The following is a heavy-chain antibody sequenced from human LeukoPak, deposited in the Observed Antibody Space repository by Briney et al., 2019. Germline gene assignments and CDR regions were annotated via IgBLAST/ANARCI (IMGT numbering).Heavy chain of an antibody. Sequence: KTSETLSLTCAVSGGPISSTNWWSWVRQPPGKGLEWIGEIYHSGSTNYNPSLRSRITISADKSKDQFSLRLSSVTAADTAVYYCARKIGSSGAFDIWGQGTMVTVSS. J-gene: IGHJ3*02. V-gene: IGHV4-4*02. CDR3: ARKIGSSGAFDI. CDR2: IYHSGST. D-gene: IGHD1-26*01. CDR1: GGPISSTNW.